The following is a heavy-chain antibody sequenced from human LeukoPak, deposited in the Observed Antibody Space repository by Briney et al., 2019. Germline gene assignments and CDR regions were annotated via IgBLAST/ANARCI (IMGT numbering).Heavy chain of an antibody. CDR3: ARIHPLAAVGNWYFDL. CDR1: GYSFTIYW. J-gene: IGHJ2*01. D-gene: IGHD6-13*01. V-gene: IGHV5-51*01. Sequence: GESLKISCKGSGYSFTIYWIAWVRQMPGKGLEWMGIIYPGDSNTRYSPSFQGQVTISADKSISTAYLHWSSLKASDTAMYYCARIHPLAAVGNWYFDLWGRGTLVTVSS. CDR2: IYPGDSNT.